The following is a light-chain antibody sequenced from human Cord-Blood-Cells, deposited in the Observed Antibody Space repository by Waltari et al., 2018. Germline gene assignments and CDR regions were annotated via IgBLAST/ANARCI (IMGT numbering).Light chain of an antibody. CDR3: YSYAGSSNWV. J-gene: IGLJ3*02. V-gene: IGLV2-23*01. CDR2: EGS. CDR1: SSDVGSYNL. Sequence: QSALTQPASVSGSPGQSITISCTGTSSDVGSYNLVSWYQPHPGKAPTLTIYEGSKRPSGVSDRFSVSKSGNTAALTISGLQAEDEADYYCYSYAGSSNWVFGGGTKLTVL.